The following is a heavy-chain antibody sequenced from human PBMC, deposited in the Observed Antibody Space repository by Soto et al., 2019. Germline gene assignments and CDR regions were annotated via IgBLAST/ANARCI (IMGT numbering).Heavy chain of an antibody. CDR3: ATSSAGNYYYCGMDV. J-gene: IGHJ6*02. CDR1: GYSFTSYW. CDR2: IDPSDSYT. D-gene: IGHD6-13*01. V-gene: IGHV5-10-1*01. Sequence: GESLKISCKGSGYSFTSYWISWVRQMPGKGLEWMGRIDPSDSYTNYSPSFQGHVTISADKSNSTAYLQWSSLKASDTAMYYCATSSAGNYYYCGMDVWGQGTTVTVS.